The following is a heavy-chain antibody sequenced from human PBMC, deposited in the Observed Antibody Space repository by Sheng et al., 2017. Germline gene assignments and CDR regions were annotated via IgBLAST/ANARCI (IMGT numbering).Heavy chain of an antibody. D-gene: IGHD4-17*01. Sequence: QVQLQQWGAGLLKPSETLSLTCAVYGGSFSGYYWSWIRQPPGKGLEWIGEINHSGSTNYNPSLKSRVTISVDTSKNQFSLKLSSVTAADTAVYYCARDYGGNRYYYYGMDVWGQGTTVTVSS. J-gene: IGHJ6*02. CDR3: ARDYGGNRYYYYGMDV. CDR2: INHSGST. V-gene: IGHV4-34*01. CDR1: GGSFSGYY.